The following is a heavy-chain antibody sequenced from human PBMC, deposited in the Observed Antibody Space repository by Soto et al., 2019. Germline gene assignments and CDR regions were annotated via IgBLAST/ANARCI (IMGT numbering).Heavy chain of an antibody. J-gene: IGHJ4*02. CDR3: ARFNYYDSSGYYSL. CDR2: ISYSGST. Sequence: SETLSLTCTVSESYIGSYYWSWIRQSPGKGLECIGYISYSGSTYYNPSLKSRVTISVDTSKNQFSLKLSSVTAADTAVYYCARFNYYDSSGYYSLWGQGTLVTVSS. V-gene: IGHV4-59*08. D-gene: IGHD3-22*01. CDR1: ESYIGSYY.